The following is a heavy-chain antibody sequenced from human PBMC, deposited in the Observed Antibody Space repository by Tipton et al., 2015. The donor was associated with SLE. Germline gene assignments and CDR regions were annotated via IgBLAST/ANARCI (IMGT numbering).Heavy chain of an antibody. Sequence: GLVKPSETLSLTCTVSGLSIHNFCYYWSWIRQPAGKGLEWIGRIHTSGNINYNPSLKSRVTMSLDTSKNQFSLRLSSVTAADTAVYYCARDLPGVTTGQFDYWGQGTLVTVSS. J-gene: IGHJ4*02. CDR2: IHTSGNI. CDR1: GLSIHNFCYY. D-gene: IGHD4-11*01. CDR3: ARDLPGVTTGQFDY. V-gene: IGHV4-4*07.